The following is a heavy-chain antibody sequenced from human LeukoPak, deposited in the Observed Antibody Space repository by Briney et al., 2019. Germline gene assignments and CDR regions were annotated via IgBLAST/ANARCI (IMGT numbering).Heavy chain of an antibody. J-gene: IGHJ4*02. D-gene: IGHD6-6*01. CDR3: ARYSSSSGIDY. Sequence: ASAKVSCKASGYTFTGYYMHWVRQAPGQGLEWMGWINPNSGGTNYAQKFQGRVTMTRDTSISTAYMELSRLRSDDRAVYYCARYSSSSGIDYWGQGTLVTVSS. CDR1: GYTFTGYY. CDR2: INPNSGGT. V-gene: IGHV1-2*02.